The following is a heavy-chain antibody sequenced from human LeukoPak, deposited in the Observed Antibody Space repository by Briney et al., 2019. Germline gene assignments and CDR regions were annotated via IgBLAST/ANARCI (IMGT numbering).Heavy chain of an antibody. V-gene: IGHV3-53*01. D-gene: IGHD3-10*01. CDR2: IYSGGST. CDR3: ARWGNYYGSHGDY. CDR1: GFSVSTNY. J-gene: IGHJ4*02. Sequence: GGSLRLSCAASGFSVSTNYMSWVRQAPGKGLEWVSVIYSGGSTYYADSVKGRFTISRDNSKNTLYLQMNSLRAEDTAVYYCARWGNYYGSHGDYWGQGTLVTVSS.